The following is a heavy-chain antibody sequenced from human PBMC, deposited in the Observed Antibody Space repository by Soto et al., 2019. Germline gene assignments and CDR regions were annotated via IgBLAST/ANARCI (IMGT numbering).Heavy chain of an antibody. Sequence: SSATLSLTCTVSGGSISSYYWSWIRQPPGKGQEWIGYIYYSGSTNYNPSLKSRVTISVDTSKNQFSLKLSSVTAADTAVYYCARGLHDGSGWYWYFDYWGQGTLVTV. V-gene: IGHV4-59*01. CDR2: IYYSGST. D-gene: IGHD6-19*01. CDR1: GGSISSYY. J-gene: IGHJ4*02. CDR3: ARGLHDGSGWYWYFDY.